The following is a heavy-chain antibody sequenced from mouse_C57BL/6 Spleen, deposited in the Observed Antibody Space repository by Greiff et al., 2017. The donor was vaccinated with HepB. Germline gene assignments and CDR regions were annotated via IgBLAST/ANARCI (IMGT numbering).Heavy chain of an antibody. Sequence: QVQLQQPGAELVKPGASVKLSCKASGYTFTSYWMQWVKQRPGQGLEWIGEIDPSDSYTNYNQKFKGKATLTVDTSSSTAYMQLSSLTSEDSAVYYCARGGGERSSPYYYAMDYWGQGTSVTVSS. J-gene: IGHJ4*01. CDR1: GYTFTSYW. V-gene: IGHV1-50*01. CDR3: ARGGGERSSPYYYAMDY. D-gene: IGHD1-1*01. CDR2: IDPSDSYT.